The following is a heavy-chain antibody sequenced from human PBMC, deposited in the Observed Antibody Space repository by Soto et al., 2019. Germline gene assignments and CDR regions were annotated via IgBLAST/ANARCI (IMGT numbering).Heavy chain of an antibody. D-gene: IGHD2-2*01. J-gene: IGHJ4*02. CDR1: GFTFSSYG. CDR2: ISYDGSNK. CDR3: AKDLGFRSTSGSSTPNY. V-gene: IGHV3-30*18. Sequence: QVQLVESGGGVVQPGRSLRLSCAASGFTFSSYGMHWVRQAPGNGLEWVAVISYDGSNKYYADSVKGRFTISRDNSKNTLYLQMNSLRAEDTAVYYCAKDLGFRSTSGSSTPNYWGQGTLVTVSS.